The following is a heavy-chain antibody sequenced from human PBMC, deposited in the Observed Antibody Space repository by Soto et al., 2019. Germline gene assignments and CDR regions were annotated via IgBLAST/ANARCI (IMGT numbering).Heavy chain of an antibody. V-gene: IGHV3-15*01. Sequence: GGSLRLSCAASGFTFSNAWMSWVRQAPGKGLEWVGRIKSKTDGGTTDYAAPVKGRFTISRDDSKNTLYLQMNSLKTEDTAVYYCTTDPYYDSSGYYFDYWGQGTLVTVSS. D-gene: IGHD3-22*01. J-gene: IGHJ4*02. CDR2: IKSKTDGGTT. CDR3: TTDPYYDSSGYYFDY. CDR1: GFTFSNAW.